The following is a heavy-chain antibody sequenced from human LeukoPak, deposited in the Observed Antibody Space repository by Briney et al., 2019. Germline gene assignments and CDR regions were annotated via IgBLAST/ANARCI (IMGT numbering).Heavy chain of an antibody. Sequence: SETLSLTCTVSGGSIIINYWSWIRQSAGTGLEWIGRIYGSGITDYNPSLKSRVTMSLDTSRKQFSLRLTSVTAADTAVYYCARLKFYDSTGYSPGYYMDVWGKGTTVSVFS. CDR1: GGSIIINY. CDR3: ARLKFYDSTGYSPGYYMDV. CDR2: IYGSGIT. J-gene: IGHJ6*03. D-gene: IGHD3-22*01. V-gene: IGHV4-4*07.